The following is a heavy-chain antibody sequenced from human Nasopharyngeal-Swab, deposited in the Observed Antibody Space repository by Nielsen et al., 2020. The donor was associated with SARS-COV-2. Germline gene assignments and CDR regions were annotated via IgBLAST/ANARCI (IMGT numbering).Heavy chain of an antibody. CDR2: IYYSGST. CDR3: ARARITMIVVVNAFDI. CDR1: GGSTSSSSYY. V-gene: IGHV4-39*07. J-gene: IGHJ3*02. D-gene: IGHD3-22*01. Sequence: SETLSLTCTVSGGSTSSSSYYWGWIRQPPGKGLEWIGSIYYSGSTYYNPSLKSRVTISVDTSKNQFSLKLSSVTAADTAVYYCARARITMIVVVNAFDIWGQGTMVTVSS.